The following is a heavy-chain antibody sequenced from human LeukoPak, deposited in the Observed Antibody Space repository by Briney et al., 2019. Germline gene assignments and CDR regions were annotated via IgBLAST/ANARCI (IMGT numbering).Heavy chain of an antibody. CDR1: GGFINSYY. Sequence: PSETLSLICTVCGGFINSYYWSGIRKPAGEGLEWIGRLYSSGSTKYNPSLQGRVTMSVDKSKSQSSLELSSVTAADTGVYYCARGTLGGYDYCDYWGQGTLVTVSS. CDR2: LYSSGST. V-gene: IGHV4-4*07. CDR3: ARGTLGGYDYCDY. D-gene: IGHD5-12*01. J-gene: IGHJ4*02.